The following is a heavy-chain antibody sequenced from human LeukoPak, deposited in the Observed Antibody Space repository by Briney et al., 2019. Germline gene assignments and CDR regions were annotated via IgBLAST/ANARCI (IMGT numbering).Heavy chain of an antibody. CDR2: ISPIFGTA. CDR1: GGTFSSYA. CDR3: ARQPITGTTWDDY. Sequence: SVKVSCKASGGTFSSYAISWVRQAPGQGLEWMGGISPIFGTANYAQKFQGRVTITTDESTSTAYMELSSLRSEDTAVYYCARQPITGTTWDDYWGQGTLVTVSS. J-gene: IGHJ4*02. V-gene: IGHV1-69*05. D-gene: IGHD1-7*01.